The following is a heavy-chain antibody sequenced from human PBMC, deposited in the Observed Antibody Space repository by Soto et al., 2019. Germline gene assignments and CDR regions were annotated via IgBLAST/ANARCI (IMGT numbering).Heavy chain of an antibody. CDR1: GGSFSGYY. CDR2: INHSGST. D-gene: IGHD6-13*01. Sequence: SETLSLTCAVYGGSFSGYYWSWIRQPPGKGLERIGEINHSGSTNYNPSLKSRVTISVDTSKNQFSLKLSSVTAADTAVYYCARANHLPVGSSRPPYYFDYWGQGTLVTVSS. CDR3: ARANHLPVGSSRPPYYFDY. V-gene: IGHV4-34*01. J-gene: IGHJ4*02.